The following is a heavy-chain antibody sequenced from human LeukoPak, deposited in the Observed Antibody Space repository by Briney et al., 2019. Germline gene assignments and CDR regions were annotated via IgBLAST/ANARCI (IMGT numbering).Heavy chain of an antibody. V-gene: IGHV3-43D*03. CDR3: AGPKWSDGSGSYPLFY. CDR1: GFTFSSYW. CDR2: ITWDGYYT. J-gene: IGHJ4*02. Sequence: GGSLRLSCAASGFTFSSYWMHWVRQAPGKGLEWVSLITWDGYYTYYADSVKGRFTISRDNIKNSLYLQMNSLRAEDTALYYCAGPKWSDGSGSYPLFYWGQGTLVTVSS. D-gene: IGHD3-10*01.